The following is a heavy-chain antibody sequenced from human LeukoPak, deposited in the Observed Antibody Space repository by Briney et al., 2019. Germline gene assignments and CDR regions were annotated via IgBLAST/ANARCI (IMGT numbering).Heavy chain of an antibody. CDR2: IYTSGST. D-gene: IGHD3-10*01. V-gene: IGHV4-4*07. CDR1: GGSISSYY. J-gene: IGHJ6*02. Sequence: KPSETLSLTCTVSGGSISSYYWSWIRQPAGKGLEWIGRIYTSGSTNYNPSLKSRVTMSVDTSKNQFSLKLSSVTAAGTAVYYCARDGWDYYGSGSYAYYYYYGMDVWGQGTTVTVSS. CDR3: ARDGWDYYGSGSYAYYYYYGMDV.